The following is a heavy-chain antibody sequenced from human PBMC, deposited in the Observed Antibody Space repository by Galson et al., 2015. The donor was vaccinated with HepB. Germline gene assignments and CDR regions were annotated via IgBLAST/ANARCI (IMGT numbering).Heavy chain of an antibody. CDR2: INAGKDNT. Sequence: SVKVSCKASGYTVTTYAMHWVRQAPGQGLEWMGWINAGKDNTRYSQKFQGRVTISRDTSASTVYMELSSLTSEDTAVYYCARESSGWSYFACHYFDYWGQGTLVTVSS. CDR3: ARESSGWSYFACHYFDY. D-gene: IGHD6-19*01. V-gene: IGHV1-3*01. CDR1: GYTVTTYA. J-gene: IGHJ4*02.